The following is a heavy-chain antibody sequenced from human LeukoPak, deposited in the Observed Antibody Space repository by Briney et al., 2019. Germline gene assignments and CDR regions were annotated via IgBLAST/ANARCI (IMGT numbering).Heavy chain of an antibody. Sequence: PSETLSLTCTVSGGSISSSSYYWGWIRQPPGKGLEWIGSIYYSGSTYYNLSLKSRVTISVDTSKNQFSLKLSSVTAADTAVYYCARDSIAARTFDYWGQGTLVTVSS. CDR2: IYYSGST. J-gene: IGHJ4*02. CDR3: ARDSIAARTFDY. D-gene: IGHD6-6*01. CDR1: GGSISSSSYY. V-gene: IGHV4-39*02.